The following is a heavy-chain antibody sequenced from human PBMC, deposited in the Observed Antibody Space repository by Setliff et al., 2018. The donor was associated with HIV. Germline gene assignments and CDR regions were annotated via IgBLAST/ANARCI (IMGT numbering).Heavy chain of an antibody. J-gene: IGHJ5*01. D-gene: IGHD1-26*01. CDR2: IFYFGSV. CDR1: GGSFNTRRTK. V-gene: IGHV4-39*07. Sequence: LSLTCRVSGGSFNTRRTKWGWIRQSPGKGLEWIGSIFYFGSVTYNPSLKSRPLISIDTSKTQFSLNLRSVTAADTAVYYCVRELLGSGGTVPEVNFFDSWGQGTLVTV. CDR3: VRELLGSGGTVPEVNFFDS.